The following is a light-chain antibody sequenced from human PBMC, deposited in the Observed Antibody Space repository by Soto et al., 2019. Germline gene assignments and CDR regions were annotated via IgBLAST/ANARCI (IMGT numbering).Light chain of an antibody. J-gene: IGKJ1*01. CDR3: QHYNNWPRT. CDR2: DAS. CDR1: QSVSSN. Sequence: EIVMTQSPATLSVSPGERATLSCRASQSVSSNLAWYQQKPCQAPSLLIYDASTRATGIPARFSGSGSGTEFTLTISRLQSDNFAVYYCQHYNNWPRTFGQGTKVEIK. V-gene: IGKV3-15*01.